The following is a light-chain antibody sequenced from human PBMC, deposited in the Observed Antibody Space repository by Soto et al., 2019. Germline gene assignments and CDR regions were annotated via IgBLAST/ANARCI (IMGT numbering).Light chain of an antibody. J-gene: IGLJ2*01. CDR2: EGS. Sequence: QSVLTQPASVSGSSGQSITVSCTGTSGDVGTYNLVSWYQQHPCKAPKLMIYEGSKRPSGVSNRFSGSKSGNTASLTISGLQAEDEADYYCCSYAGTNVLFGGGTKLTVL. V-gene: IGLV2-23*01. CDR1: SGDVGTYNL. CDR3: CSYAGTNVL.